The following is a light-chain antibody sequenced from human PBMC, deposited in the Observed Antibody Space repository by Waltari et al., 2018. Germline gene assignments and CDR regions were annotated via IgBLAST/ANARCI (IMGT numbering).Light chain of an antibody. V-gene: IGLV1-44*01. CDR2: SND. Sequence: QSVLTQAPSVSGTPGQRVTISCSGHNYNIGSGPVNWYQQVPGRTPKLLIYSNDQRPSGVPDRFSGSKSGSSASLAISGLQSEDEADYYCATWDGRVNGVLFGGGTKLTVL. CDR1: NYNIGSGP. CDR3: ATWDGRVNGVL. J-gene: IGLJ2*01.